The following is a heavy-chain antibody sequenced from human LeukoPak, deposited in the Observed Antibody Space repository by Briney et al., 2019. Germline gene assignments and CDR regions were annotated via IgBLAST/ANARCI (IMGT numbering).Heavy chain of an antibody. CDR2: ISGSGGST. CDR1: GFTFSSYA. D-gene: IGHD3/OR15-3a*01. J-gene: IGHJ1*01. V-gene: IGHV3-23*01. Sequence: PGGSMRLSCAASGFTFSSYAMSWVRQAQGKGLEWVSAISGSGGSTYYADSVKGRFTISRDNSKNTLYLQMNSLRAEDTAVYYCAKDDFKEGTGPEYFQHWGQGTLVTVSS. CDR3: AKDDFKEGTGPEYFQH.